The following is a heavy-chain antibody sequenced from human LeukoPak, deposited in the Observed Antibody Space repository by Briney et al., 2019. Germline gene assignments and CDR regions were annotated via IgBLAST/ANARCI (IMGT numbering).Heavy chain of an antibody. CDR3: ARQWLVNG. D-gene: IGHD6-19*01. CDR2: ISESGGTR. V-gene: IGHV3-23*01. J-gene: IGHJ4*02. Sequence: GGSLRLSCAASGFTFISFGMNWVRQAPGKGLEWLSSISESGGTRDYADSVKGRFTISRDNSKNTLYLQMNSLRADDTAVYYCARQWLVNGWGQGTLVTVSS. CDR1: GFTFISFG.